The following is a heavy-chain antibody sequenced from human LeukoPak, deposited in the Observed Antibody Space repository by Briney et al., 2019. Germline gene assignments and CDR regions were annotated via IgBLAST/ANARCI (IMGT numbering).Heavy chain of an antibody. CDR3: ARHVDIVATIYFDY. Sequence: SETLSLTCTVSGGSISSYYWSRIRQPPGKGLEWIGYIYYSGSTNYNPSLKSRVTISVDTSKNQFSLKLSSVTAADTAVYYCARHVDIVATIYFDYWGQGTLVTVSS. V-gene: IGHV4-59*08. CDR2: IYYSGST. J-gene: IGHJ4*02. CDR1: GGSISSYY. D-gene: IGHD5-12*01.